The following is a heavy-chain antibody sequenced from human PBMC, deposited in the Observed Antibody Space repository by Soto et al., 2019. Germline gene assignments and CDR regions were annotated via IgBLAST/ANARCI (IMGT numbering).Heavy chain of an antibody. D-gene: IGHD2-8*01. CDR1: GFTFSSYA. CDR3: AKDDIVLMVYASGYYGMDV. CDR2: ISGSGGST. J-gene: IGHJ6*02. Sequence: EVQLLESGGGLVQPGGSLRLSCAASGFTFSSYAMSWVRQAPGKGLEWVSAISGSGGSTYYADSVKGRFTISRDNSKNTLYLQMNSLRAEDTAVYYCAKDDIVLMVYASGYYGMDVWGQGTTVTVSS. V-gene: IGHV3-23*01.